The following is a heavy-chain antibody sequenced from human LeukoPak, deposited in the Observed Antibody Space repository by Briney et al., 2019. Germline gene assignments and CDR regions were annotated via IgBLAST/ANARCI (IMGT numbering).Heavy chain of an antibody. Sequence: GGSLRLSCAASGFTFSSYAMSWVRQAPGKGLEWVSTISGSGGKTYYADSVKGRFTISRDNAKNSLYLQMNSLRAEDTAVYYCATGFCSGATCYPLNWGQGTLVTLSS. V-gene: IGHV3-23*01. J-gene: IGHJ4*02. CDR3: ATGFCSGATCYPLN. D-gene: IGHD2-15*01. CDR2: ISGSGGKT. CDR1: GFTFSSYA.